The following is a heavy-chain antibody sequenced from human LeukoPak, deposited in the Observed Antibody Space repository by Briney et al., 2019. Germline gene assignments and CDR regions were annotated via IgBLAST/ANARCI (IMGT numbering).Heavy chain of an antibody. CDR1: GYIFTSYN. V-gene: IGHV1-18*01. CDR2: ISAYNGNT. Sequence: ASVKVSCKASGYIFTSYNIYWVRQAPGQGLEWMGWISAYNGNTNYAQKLQGRVTMTTDTSTSTAYMELRSLRSDDTAVYYCARDKTGTTSWFDPWGQGTLVTVSS. D-gene: IGHD1-1*01. CDR3: ARDKTGTTSWFDP. J-gene: IGHJ5*02.